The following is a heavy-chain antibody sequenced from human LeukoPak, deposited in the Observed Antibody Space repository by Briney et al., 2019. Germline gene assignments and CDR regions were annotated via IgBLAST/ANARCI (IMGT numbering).Heavy chain of an antibody. CDR3: VRRGGSSGWGGFDY. J-gene: IGHJ4*02. V-gene: IGHV3-23*01. CDR1: GFTFNIYT. D-gene: IGHD6-19*01. Sequence: PGGSLRLSCAASGFTFNIYTMNWVRQAPGKGLEWVSSISGSGTFTVYADSVTGRFTISRDNSRNTLYLQMDSLRAEDTAKYYCVRRGGSSGWGGFDYWGQATLVTVSS. CDR2: ISGSGTFT.